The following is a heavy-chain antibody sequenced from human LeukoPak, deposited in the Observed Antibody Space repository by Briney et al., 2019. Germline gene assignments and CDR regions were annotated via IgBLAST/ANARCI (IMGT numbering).Heavy chain of an antibody. CDR2: IYYSGST. Sequence: SETLSLTCTVSGGSISSYYWSWIRQPPGKGLEWIGYIYYSGSTNYNPSLKSRVTISVDTSKNQFSLKLSSVTAADTAVYYCARVYYGSGSSYFDYWGQGTLVTVSS. CDR3: ARVYYGSGSSYFDY. CDR1: GGSISSYY. D-gene: IGHD3-10*01. V-gene: IGHV4-59*01. J-gene: IGHJ4*02.